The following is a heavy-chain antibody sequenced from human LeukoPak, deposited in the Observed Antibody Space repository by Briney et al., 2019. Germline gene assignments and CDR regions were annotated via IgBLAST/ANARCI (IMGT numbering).Heavy chain of an antibody. CDR1: GFTFSSYW. CDR2: INSDGSST. CDR3: ARGDIVVVPASNLFDY. J-gene: IGHJ4*02. D-gene: IGHD2-2*01. Sequence: GGSLRLSCAAPGFTFSSYWMHWVRQAPGKGLVWVSRINSDGSSTSYAASVKGRFAISRDNAKNTLYLQVSSLRAEDTAVYYCARGDIVVVPASNLFDYWGQGTLATVSS. V-gene: IGHV3-74*01.